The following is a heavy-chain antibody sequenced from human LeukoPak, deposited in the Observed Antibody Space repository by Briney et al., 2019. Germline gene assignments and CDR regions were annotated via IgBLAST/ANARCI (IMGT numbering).Heavy chain of an antibody. Sequence: SETLSLTCAVYGGSFSGYYWSWIRQPPGKGLEWIGEINHSGSTNYNPSLKSRVTISVDTSKNQFSLKLSSVTAADTAVYYCAREHYGSGGTNDYWGQGTLVTVSS. V-gene: IGHV4-34*01. J-gene: IGHJ4*02. CDR2: INHSGST. CDR1: GGSFSGYY. D-gene: IGHD3-10*01. CDR3: AREHYGSGGTNDY.